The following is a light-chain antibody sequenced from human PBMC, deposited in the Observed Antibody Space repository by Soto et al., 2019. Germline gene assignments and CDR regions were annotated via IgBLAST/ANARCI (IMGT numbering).Light chain of an antibody. CDR3: QQSYSTTWT. CDR1: QDIAIY. J-gene: IGKJ1*01. CDR2: AAS. Sequence: IQLTQSPSSLSASVGDRVTITCRASQDIAIYLAWYQQKPGKAPKLLIYAASSLQSGVPSRFSGSGSETDFTLTISSLQPEDFATYSCQQSYSTTWTFGQGTKVDIK. V-gene: IGKV1-39*01.